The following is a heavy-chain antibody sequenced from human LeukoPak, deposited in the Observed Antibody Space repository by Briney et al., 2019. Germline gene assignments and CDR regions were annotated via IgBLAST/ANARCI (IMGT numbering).Heavy chain of an antibody. Sequence: SETLSLTCAVYGGSFSGYYWSWIRQPPGKGLEWIGEINHSGSTNYNPSLKSRVTISVDTSKNQFSLKLSSVTAADTAVYYCARNGEDSSWGLDYRGQGTLVTVSS. V-gene: IGHV4-34*01. J-gene: IGHJ4*02. D-gene: IGHD6-13*01. CDR2: INHSGST. CDR3: ARNGEDSSWGLDY. CDR1: GGSFSGYY.